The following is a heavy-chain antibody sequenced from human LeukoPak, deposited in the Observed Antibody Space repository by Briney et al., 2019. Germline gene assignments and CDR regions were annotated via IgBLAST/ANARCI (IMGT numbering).Heavy chain of an antibody. D-gene: IGHD1-26*01. J-gene: IGHJ4*02. Sequence: GGSLRLSCAASGFTFSSYAMHWVRQAPGKGLEYVSAISSNGGSTYYANSVKGRFTIPRDNSKNTLYLQMGSLRAEDMAVYYCARDLGGYDYWGQGTLVTVSS. CDR2: ISSNGGST. CDR3: ARDLGGYDY. CDR1: GFTFSSYA. V-gene: IGHV3-64*01.